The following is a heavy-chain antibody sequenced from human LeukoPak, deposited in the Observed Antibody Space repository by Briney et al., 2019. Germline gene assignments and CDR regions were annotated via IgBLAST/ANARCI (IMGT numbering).Heavy chain of an antibody. J-gene: IGHJ6*02. Sequence: SETLSLTCTVSGGSISSYFWSWIRQPPGKGLEWIGYIQYSGRIDYNPSLKSRVTISVDTSKNQFSLKVSSVTAADTAVYYCARAYYGMDVWGQGTTVTVSS. CDR1: GGSISSYF. CDR3: ARAYYGMDV. CDR2: IQYSGRI. V-gene: IGHV4-59*01.